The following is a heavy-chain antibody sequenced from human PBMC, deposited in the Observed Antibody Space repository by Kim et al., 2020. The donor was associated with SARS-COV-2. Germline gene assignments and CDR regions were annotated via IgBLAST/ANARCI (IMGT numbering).Heavy chain of an antibody. CDR2: ISYDGSNK. V-gene: IGHV3-30*04. J-gene: IGHJ2*01. CDR1: GFTFSSYA. Sequence: GGSLRLSCAASGFTFSSYAMHWVRQAPGKGLEWVAVISYDGSNKYYADSVKGRFTISRDNSKNTLYLQMNSLRAEDTAVYYCARDGYYYGSGGVRPITSGVSWYFDLWGRGTLVTVSS. D-gene: IGHD3-10*01. CDR3: ARDGYYYGSGGVRPITSGVSWYFDL.